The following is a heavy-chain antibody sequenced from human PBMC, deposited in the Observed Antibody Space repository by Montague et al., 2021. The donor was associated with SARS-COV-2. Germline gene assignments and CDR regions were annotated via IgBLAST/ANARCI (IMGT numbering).Heavy chain of an antibody. CDR3: ARAPPISAVSSPRRNQFFFDS. CDR1: GFTFSRPA. D-gene: IGHD2-2*01. Sequence: SLRLSRAASGFTFSRPAMSWVRQAPGKGLEWVSTISGGGVSTYYADPLXGLFTISRDNSKNKLYLQMNSLRAEDTAVYYCARAPPISAVSSPRRNQFFFDSWGQGTLVTVSS. V-gene: IGHV3-23*01. J-gene: IGHJ4*02. CDR2: ISGGGVST.